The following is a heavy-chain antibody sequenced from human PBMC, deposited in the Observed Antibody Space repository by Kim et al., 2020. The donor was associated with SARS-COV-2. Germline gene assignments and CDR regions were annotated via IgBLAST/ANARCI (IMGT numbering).Heavy chain of an antibody. V-gene: IGHV1-3*01. CDR1: GYTFTTYI. CDR3: ARESSGSNHLDY. CDR2: INAGYDNT. D-gene: IGHD1-26*01. J-gene: IGHJ4*02. Sequence: ASVKVSCKASGYTFTTYIMHWVRQAPGQRLEWMGWINAGYDNTKYSQKFQGRVTITRDTSASTVYMELSSLRSEDTAVYYCARESSGSNHLDYWGQGTLV.